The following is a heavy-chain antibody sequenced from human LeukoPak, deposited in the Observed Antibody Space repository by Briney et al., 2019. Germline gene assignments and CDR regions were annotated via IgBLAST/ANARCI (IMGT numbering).Heavy chain of an antibody. D-gene: IGHD1-1*01. J-gene: IGHJ4*02. CDR3: ATINFRPY. V-gene: IGHV3-74*01. Sequence: GGSLRLSCAASGFTFSSYWMHWVRQAPGKGLVWVSRIKSDGSSTSYADSVKGRFTISRDDAKNSLFLQMNSLRAEDTAIYYCATINFRPYWRQGTLVTVSS. CDR2: IKSDGSST. CDR1: GFTFSSYW.